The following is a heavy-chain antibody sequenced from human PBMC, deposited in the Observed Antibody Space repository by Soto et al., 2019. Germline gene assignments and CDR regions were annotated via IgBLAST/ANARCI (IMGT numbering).Heavy chain of an antibody. D-gene: IGHD1-26*01. Sequence: PGGSLRLSCAASGFTFSSYAMNWVRQAPGKGLEWVSVISGSGGSTYHADSVKGRFTISRDNSKNTLYLQMNSLRAEDTAVYYCAKDAYSGSSIHYWGQGTLVTVSS. CDR1: GFTFSSYA. CDR2: ISGSGGST. J-gene: IGHJ4*02. CDR3: AKDAYSGSSIHY. V-gene: IGHV3-23*01.